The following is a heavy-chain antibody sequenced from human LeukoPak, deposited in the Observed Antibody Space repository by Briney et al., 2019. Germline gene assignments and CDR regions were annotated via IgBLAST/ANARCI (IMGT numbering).Heavy chain of an antibody. CDR1: GFTFSSYA. Sequence: GGSLRLSCAASGFTFSSYAMSWVRQAPGKGLEWVSSISSSSSYIYYADSVKGRFTISRDNAKNSLYLQMNSLRAEDTAVYYCARVWFSGYYYYGMDVWGQGTTVTVSS. CDR3: ARVWFSGYYYYGMDV. D-gene: IGHD3-10*01. J-gene: IGHJ6*02. V-gene: IGHV3-21*01. CDR2: ISSSSSYI.